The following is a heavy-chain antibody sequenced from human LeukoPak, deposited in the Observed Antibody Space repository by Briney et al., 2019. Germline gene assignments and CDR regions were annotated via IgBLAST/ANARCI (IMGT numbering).Heavy chain of an antibody. J-gene: IGHJ6*02. Sequence: GGSLRLSCAASGFTFSNYAMNWVHQAPGKGLEWVSAISGSGGGTFYADSVKGRFTISRDNSKNTLYLQMNSLRAEDTAVYYCAKWATVGTVTPYYYYYYGMDVWGQGTTVTVSS. CDR3: AKWATVGTVTPYYYYYYGMDV. CDR1: GFTFSNYA. V-gene: IGHV3-23*01. D-gene: IGHD4-11*01. CDR2: ISGSGGGT.